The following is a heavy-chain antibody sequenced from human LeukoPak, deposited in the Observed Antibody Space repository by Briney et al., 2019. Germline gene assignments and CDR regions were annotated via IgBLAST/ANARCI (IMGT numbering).Heavy chain of an antibody. V-gene: IGHV3-15*01. CDR1: GFAFSNAW. Sequence: GGSLRLSCAASGFAFSNAWMSWVRQAPGRGLEWVGRIKSKTDGGTTDYAAPVKGRFTISRDDSKNTLYLQMNRLKTVDMAVYYCTTGGYGGQFDYWGQGTLVTVSS. CDR3: TTGGYGGQFDY. D-gene: IGHD5-12*01. J-gene: IGHJ4*02. CDR2: IKSKTDGGTT.